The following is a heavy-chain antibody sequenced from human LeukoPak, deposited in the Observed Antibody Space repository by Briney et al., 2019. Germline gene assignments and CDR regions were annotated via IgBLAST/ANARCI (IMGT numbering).Heavy chain of an antibody. CDR1: GYTFTGYY. D-gene: IGHD3-16*02. V-gene: IGHV1-2*02. J-gene: IGHJ4*02. Sequence: ASVKVSCKASGYTFTGYYMHWVRQAPGQRLEWMGWINPNSGGTNYAQKFQGRVTMTRDTSISTAYMELSRLRSDDTAVYYCARGQEYDYVWGSYRYVYFDYWGQGTLVTVSS. CDR2: INPNSGGT. CDR3: ARGQEYDYVWGSYRYVYFDY.